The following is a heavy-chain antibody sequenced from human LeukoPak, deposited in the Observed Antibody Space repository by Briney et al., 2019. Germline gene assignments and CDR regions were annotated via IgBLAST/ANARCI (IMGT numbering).Heavy chain of an antibody. Sequence: ASVKVSCKASGYTFTSYGISWVRQAPGQGLEWMGWISACNGNTNYAQKLQGRVTMTTDTSTSTAYMELRSLRSDDTAVYYCARDFWGYYGSGSYELGYTHWGQGTLVTVSS. CDR3: ARDFWGYYGSGSYELGYTH. CDR2: ISACNGNT. D-gene: IGHD3-10*01. V-gene: IGHV1-18*01. J-gene: IGHJ4*02. CDR1: GYTFTSYG.